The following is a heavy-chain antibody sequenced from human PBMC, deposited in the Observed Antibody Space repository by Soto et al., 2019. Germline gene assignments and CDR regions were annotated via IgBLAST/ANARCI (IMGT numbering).Heavy chain of an antibody. V-gene: IGHV1-2*02. CDR3: ARSLTEGYCTITGCYTRPLYGMDV. D-gene: IGHD2-2*02. CDR1: GYTFSGYY. J-gene: IGHJ6*02. CDR2: INPNSGGT. Sequence: ASVKVSCKASGYTFSGYYIHWLRQAPGQGLEWMGWINPNSGGTNYAQKFQGRVTVTRDAPTSTAYMELSRLTSDDTAVYYCARSLTEGYCTITGCYTRPLYGMDVWGQGTTVTVSS.